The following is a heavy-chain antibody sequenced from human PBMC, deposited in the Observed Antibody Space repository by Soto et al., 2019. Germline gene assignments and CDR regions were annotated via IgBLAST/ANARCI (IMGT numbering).Heavy chain of an antibody. CDR3: ATYSSPFDY. V-gene: IGHV3-23*01. D-gene: IGHD6-13*01. Sequence: EVQLMESGGGLVQPGGSLRLSCAASEFSFSSYALNWVRQAPGKGLEWVSAISATGTTTYYADSVKGRFTISRDNSKRTLFLQMDSLSLEDTAVYYCATYSSPFDYWGQGTVVTVSS. CDR1: EFSFSSYA. CDR2: ISATGTTT. J-gene: IGHJ4*02.